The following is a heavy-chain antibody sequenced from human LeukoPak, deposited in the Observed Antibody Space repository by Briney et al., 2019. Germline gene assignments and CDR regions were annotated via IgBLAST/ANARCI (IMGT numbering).Heavy chain of an antibody. CDR2: ISYDGRNK. CDR3: ARSNYYSGSGSYPHS. Sequence: PGGSLRLSCAASGFTFSSYAIHWVRQAPGKGLEWVAVISYDGRNKDYADSVKGRFTISRDNSKNTLYLQMNSLRAEDTAVYYCARSNYYSGSGSYPHSWGQGTLVTVSS. V-gene: IGHV3-30*04. D-gene: IGHD3-10*01. CDR1: GFTFSSYA. J-gene: IGHJ4*02.